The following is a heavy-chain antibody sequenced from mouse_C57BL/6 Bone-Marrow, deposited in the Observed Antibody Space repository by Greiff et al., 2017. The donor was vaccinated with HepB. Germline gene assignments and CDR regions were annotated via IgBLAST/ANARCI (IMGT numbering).Heavy chain of an antibody. V-gene: IGHV3-8*01. Sequence: EVKVEESGPGLAKPSQSLSLPCSVIGFSIPSDLCNLIRQFTGKKLEYMGYISYSGSSYYNPSLKSRISITRDTSKNQYNLHLTSVTTEDTATYYCARGYYGSRWYFDVWGTGTTVTVSS. CDR2: ISYSGSS. D-gene: IGHD1-1*01. CDR1: GFSIPSDL. CDR3: ARGYYGSRWYFDV. J-gene: IGHJ1*03.